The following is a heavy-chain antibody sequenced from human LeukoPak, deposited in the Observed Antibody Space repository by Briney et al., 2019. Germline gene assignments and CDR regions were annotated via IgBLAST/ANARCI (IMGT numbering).Heavy chain of an antibody. CDR1: GGSISSYY. D-gene: IGHD3-22*01. CDR3: ARHADSSGYYYHFDY. J-gene: IGHJ4*02. CDR2: IHYRGST. Sequence: SETLSLTCGVSGGSISSYYWSWIRQSPEKGLERIGYIHYRGSTNYNPSLKSRLTISVNTSKNHFSLKLSSVTAADTAVYYCARHADSSGYYYHFDYWGQGALVTVSS. V-gene: IGHV4-59*08.